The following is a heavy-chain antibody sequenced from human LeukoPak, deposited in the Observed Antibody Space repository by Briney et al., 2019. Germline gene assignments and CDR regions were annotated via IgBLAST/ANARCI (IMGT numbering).Heavy chain of an antibody. D-gene: IGHD6-19*01. CDR3: ARVVGWYLDY. J-gene: IGHJ4*02. Sequence: GGSLRLSCAASGFTFSSYAMHWVRQAPGKGLEWVAVISYDGSNKYYADSVKGRFTISRDNSKNTLYLQMNSLRAEDTAVYYCARVVGWYLDYWGQGTLVTVSS. CDR2: ISYDGSNK. V-gene: IGHV3-30-3*01. CDR1: GFTFSSYA.